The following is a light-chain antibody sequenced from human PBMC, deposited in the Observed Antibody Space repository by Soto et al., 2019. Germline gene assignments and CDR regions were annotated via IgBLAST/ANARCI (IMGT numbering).Light chain of an antibody. J-gene: IGKJ1*01. CDR1: QSVSSSY. Sequence: EIVLTQSPGTLSLSPGERATLSCRASQSVSSSYLAWYQHKPGQAPRLLIYGASSRATGIPDRFSVSGTGTDFTLTISRLEPEDFAVYYCQQYGALPRTFGQGTKVEIK. CDR3: QQYGALPRT. CDR2: GAS. V-gene: IGKV3-20*01.